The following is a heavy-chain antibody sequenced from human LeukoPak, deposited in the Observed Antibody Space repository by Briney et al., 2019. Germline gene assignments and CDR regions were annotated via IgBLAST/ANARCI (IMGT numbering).Heavy chain of an antibody. D-gene: IGHD6-19*01. J-gene: IGHJ4*02. Sequence: SETLSLTCSVSGGSISSYSHYWGWIRQSPGKGLEWIGSIYYSGTTFYNSSLKSRLTISIDTSKNQFSLKLSSVTAADTAIYYCASIAVAGPFDYWGQGTLVTVSS. CDR3: ASIAVAGPFDY. CDR1: GGSISSYSHY. V-gene: IGHV4-39*07. CDR2: IYYSGTT.